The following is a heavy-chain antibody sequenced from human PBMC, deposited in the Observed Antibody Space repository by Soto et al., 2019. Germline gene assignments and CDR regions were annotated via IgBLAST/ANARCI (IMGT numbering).Heavy chain of an antibody. Sequence: QVQLVQSGAEVKKPGSSVKVSCKASGGTFSSYTISWVRQAPGQGLEWMGRIIPILGIANYAQKFQGRVTITADKSTSTAYMELSSLRSEDTAVYYCAREQDMEGTYYFDYWGQGTLVTVSS. CDR1: GGTFSSYT. CDR3: AREQDMEGTYYFDY. V-gene: IGHV1-69*08. D-gene: IGHD2-15*01. J-gene: IGHJ4*02. CDR2: IIPILGIA.